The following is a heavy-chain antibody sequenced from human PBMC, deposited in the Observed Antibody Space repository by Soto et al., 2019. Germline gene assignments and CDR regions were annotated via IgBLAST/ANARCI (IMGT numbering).Heavy chain of an antibody. CDR1: GFTFSSYG. CDR3: EGYSSSAPWFDP. D-gene: IGHD6-6*01. J-gene: IGHJ5*02. V-gene: IGHV3-33*01. Sequence: GSLRLSCAASGFTFSSYGMHWVRQAPGKGLEWVAVIWYDGSNKYYADSVKGRFTISRDNSKNTLYLQMNSLRAEDTAVYYCEGYSSSAPWFDPWGQGTLVTVSS. CDR2: IWYDGSNK.